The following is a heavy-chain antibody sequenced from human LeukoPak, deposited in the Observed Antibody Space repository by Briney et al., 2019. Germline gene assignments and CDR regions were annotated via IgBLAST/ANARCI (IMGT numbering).Heavy chain of an antibody. J-gene: IGHJ4*02. D-gene: IGHD3-22*01. CDR2: INPNSGGT. CDR1: GYTFTGYY. Sequence: GASVKVSCKASGYTFTGYYMHWVRPAPGQGLEWMGWINPNSGGTNYAQKFQGRVTMTRDTSISTAYMELSRLRSDDTAVYYCARVQPLDYYDSSGYYLFDYWGQGTLVTVSS. CDR3: ARVQPLDYYDSSGYYLFDY. V-gene: IGHV1-2*02.